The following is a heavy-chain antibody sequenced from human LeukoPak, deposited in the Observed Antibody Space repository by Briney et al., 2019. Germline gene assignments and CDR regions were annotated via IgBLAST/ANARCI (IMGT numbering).Heavy chain of an antibody. J-gene: IGHJ4*02. D-gene: IGHD5-12*01. CDR1: GGSFSSYA. CDR3: AKAEEIHGPRGYSGYDIHHFDY. Sequence: ASVKVSCKASGGSFSSYAISWVRQAPGQGLEWMGGIIPIFGTANYAQKFQGRVTITADESTSTAYMELSSLRSEDTAVYYCAKAEEIHGPRGYSGYDIHHFDYWGQGTLVTVSS. V-gene: IGHV1-69*13. CDR2: IIPIFGTA.